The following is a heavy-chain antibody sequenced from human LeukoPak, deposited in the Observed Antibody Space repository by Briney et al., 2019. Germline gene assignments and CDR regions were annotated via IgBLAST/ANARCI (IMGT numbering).Heavy chain of an antibody. Sequence: SETLSLTCTVSGGSISSGSYYWSWIRQPAGKGLEWIGRIYTSGSTNYNPSLKSRVTISVDTSKNQFSLKLSSVTAADTAVYYCARDTNYWGQGTLVTVSS. CDR1: GGSISSGSYY. J-gene: IGHJ4*02. CDR2: IYTSGST. V-gene: IGHV4-61*02. CDR3: ARDTNY.